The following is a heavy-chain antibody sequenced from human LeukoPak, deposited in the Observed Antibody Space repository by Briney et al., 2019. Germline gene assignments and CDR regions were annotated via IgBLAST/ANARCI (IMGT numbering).Heavy chain of an antibody. J-gene: IGHJ4*02. CDR1: GFTFSSYE. CDR3: ARERVIAAAGDGFDS. V-gene: IGHV3-48*03. Sequence: GGSLRLSCAASGFTFSSYEMNWVRQAPGKGLEWVSYISSSSTTIFYADSVKGRFTISRDNAKNSLFLQMNGLRDEDTALYYCARERVIAAAGDGFDSWGQGTLVTVSS. D-gene: IGHD2-21*01. CDR2: ISSSSTTI.